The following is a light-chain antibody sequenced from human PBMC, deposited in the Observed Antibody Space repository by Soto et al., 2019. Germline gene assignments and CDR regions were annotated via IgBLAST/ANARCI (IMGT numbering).Light chain of an antibody. V-gene: IGKV1-9*01. CDR2: LAS. CDR3: QQLESDPPWT. Sequence: IQLTQSPSSLSASVGDRVTVTCRASQDISNYLAWYQQSPERAPKLLIYLASTLESGVPSRFSGSGSGTDFTLTFSSLQPEDFATYYCQQLESDPPWTFGQGTRVEIK. J-gene: IGKJ1*01. CDR1: QDISNY.